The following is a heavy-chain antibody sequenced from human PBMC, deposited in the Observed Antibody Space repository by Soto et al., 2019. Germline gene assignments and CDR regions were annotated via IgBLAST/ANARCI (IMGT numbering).Heavy chain of an antibody. J-gene: IGHJ4*02. CDR2: TRQDGGQS. CDR1: GFTLSSYW. Sequence: EVQLVESGGGLVQPGGSLRLSCAASGFTLSSYWMSWIRQAPGKGLEWVANTRQDGGQSYLVDSVQGRFTISRDNAKNSVYLQMNTLRAEDTGVYYCVRDGSAGWPFASWGQGTLVTVSS. CDR3: VRDGSAGWPFAS. V-gene: IGHV3-7*01. D-gene: IGHD6-19*01.